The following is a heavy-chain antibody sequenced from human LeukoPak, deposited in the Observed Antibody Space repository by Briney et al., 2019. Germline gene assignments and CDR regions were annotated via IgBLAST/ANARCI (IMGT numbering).Heavy chain of an antibody. J-gene: IGHJ4*02. CDR2: ISSSSTYT. CDR1: GFTFSSYS. CDR3: ARGTKPVVTIPDY. Sequence: PGGSLGLSCAASGFTFSSYSMNWVRQAPGKGLEWVSSISSSSTYTFYADSVKGRFTISRDSAKNSLYLQMNSLRAEDTAVYYCARGTKPVVTIPDYWGQGTLVTVSS. D-gene: IGHD2-21*02. V-gene: IGHV3-21*01.